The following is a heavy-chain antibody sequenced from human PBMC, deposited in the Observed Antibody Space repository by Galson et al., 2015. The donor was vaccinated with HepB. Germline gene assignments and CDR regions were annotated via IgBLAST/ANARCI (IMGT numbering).Heavy chain of an antibody. D-gene: IGHD4-17*01. Sequence: ETLSLTCTVSGGSISSSSYYWGWIRQPPGKGLEWIGSIYYSGSTYYNPSLKSRVTISVDTSKNQFSLKLSSVTAADTAVYYCARQEYGDYYYYGMDVWGQGTTVTVSS. V-gene: IGHV4-39*01. CDR2: IYYSGST. CDR1: GGSISSSSYY. CDR3: ARQEYGDYYYYGMDV. J-gene: IGHJ6*02.